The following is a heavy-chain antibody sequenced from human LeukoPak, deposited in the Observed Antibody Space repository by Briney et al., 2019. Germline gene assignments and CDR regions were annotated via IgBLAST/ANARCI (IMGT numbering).Heavy chain of an antibody. CDR1: GFTFSSYG. V-gene: IGHV3-33*01. D-gene: IGHD1-26*01. Sequence: GGSLRLSCAASGFTFSSYGMHSVRQAPGKGLEWVAVIWYDGSNKYYADSVKGRFTISRDNSKNTLYLQMNSLRAEDTAVYYCARGGSYFQSKYYFDYWGQGTLVTVSS. CDR3: ARGGSYFQSKYYFDY. CDR2: IWYDGSNK. J-gene: IGHJ4*02.